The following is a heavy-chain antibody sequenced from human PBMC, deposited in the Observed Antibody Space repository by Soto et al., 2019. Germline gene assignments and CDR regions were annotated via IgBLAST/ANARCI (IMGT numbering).Heavy chain of an antibody. CDR3: ARERDKIVVVPAARYYFDY. Sequence: ASVKVSSKASGYNLTGYYMHWVRQAPGQGVEWMGWINPNSGGTNYAQKFQARVIMTRDTSISTAYMELSRLRCDDTAVYYGARERDKIVVVPAARYYFDYWGQGTLVTVSS. J-gene: IGHJ4*02. D-gene: IGHD2-2*01. CDR1: GYNLTGYY. CDR2: INPNSGGT. V-gene: IGHV1-2*02.